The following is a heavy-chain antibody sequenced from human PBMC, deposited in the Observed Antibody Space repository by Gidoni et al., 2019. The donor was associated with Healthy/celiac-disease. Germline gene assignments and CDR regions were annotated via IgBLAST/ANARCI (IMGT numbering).Heavy chain of an antibody. D-gene: IGHD5-18*01. CDR2: INHSGST. V-gene: IGHV4-34*01. CDR3: ARVGYSYGLYYFDY. J-gene: IGHJ4*02. CDR1: GGSFSGYY. Sequence: QVQLQQWGAGLLKPSATLSLTCAVYGGSFSGYYWSWIRQPPGKGLEWIGEINHSGSTNYNPSLKSRVTISVDTSKNQFSLKLSSVTAADTAVYYCARVGYSYGLYYFDYWGQETLVTVSS.